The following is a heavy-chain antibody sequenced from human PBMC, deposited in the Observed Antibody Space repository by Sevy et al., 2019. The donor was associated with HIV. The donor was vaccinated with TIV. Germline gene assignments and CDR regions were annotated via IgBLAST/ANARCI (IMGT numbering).Heavy chain of an antibody. Sequence: GGSLRLSCAASGFTFSNAWMSWVRQAPGKGLEWVGRIKRKTDGGTTDYAAPVKGRFTISRNDSKNTLYLQMNSLKTEDTAVYYCTTAEIADAFDIWGQGTMVTVSS. CDR2: IKRKTDGGTT. J-gene: IGHJ3*02. D-gene: IGHD6-13*01. CDR3: TTAEIADAFDI. V-gene: IGHV3-15*01. CDR1: GFTFSNAW.